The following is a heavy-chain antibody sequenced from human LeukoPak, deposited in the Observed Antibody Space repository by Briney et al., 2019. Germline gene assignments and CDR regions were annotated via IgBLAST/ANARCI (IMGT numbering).Heavy chain of an antibody. CDR3: ARDYYGSRDPPHFDY. D-gene: IGHD3-10*01. J-gene: IGHJ4*02. CDR1: GYTFTSYD. CDR2: MNPNSGNT. V-gene: IGHV1-8*01. Sequence: ASVKVSCKASGYTFTSYDINWVRQATGQGLEWLGWMNPNSGNTGYAQNFQGRVTMTRNTSISTAYMELSSLRSEDTAVYYCARDYYGSRDPPHFDYWGQGTLVTVSS.